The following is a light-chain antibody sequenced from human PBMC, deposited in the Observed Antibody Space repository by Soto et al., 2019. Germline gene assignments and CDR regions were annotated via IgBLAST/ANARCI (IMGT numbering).Light chain of an antibody. Sequence: QSALTQPASVSGSPGQSITISCTGTSSDVGSYNLVSWYQQHPGKAPKLVIYEGNERPSGVSDRFSGSKSCNTASLTISGLQAEDEADYYCCSYAGSRTYVLFGGGTKLTVL. CDR2: EGN. CDR3: CSYAGSRTYVL. CDR1: SSDVGSYNL. V-gene: IGLV2-23*01. J-gene: IGLJ2*01.